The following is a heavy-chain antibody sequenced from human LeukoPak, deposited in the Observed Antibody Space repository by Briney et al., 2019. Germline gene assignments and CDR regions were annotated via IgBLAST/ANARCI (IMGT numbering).Heavy chain of an antibody. Sequence: SVKVSCKASGGTFSSYAISWVRQAPGRGLEWMGGIIPIFGTANYAQKFQGRVTITTDESTSTAYMELSSLRSEDTAVYYCARDSLAVAGTFDYWGQGTLVTVSS. CDR3: ARDSLAVAGTFDY. CDR2: IIPIFGTA. J-gene: IGHJ4*02. D-gene: IGHD6-19*01. CDR1: GGTFSSYA. V-gene: IGHV1-69*05.